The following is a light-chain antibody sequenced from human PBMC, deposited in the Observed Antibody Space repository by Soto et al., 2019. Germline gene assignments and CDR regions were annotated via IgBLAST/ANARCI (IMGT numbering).Light chain of an antibody. CDR3: QQRSNWPIT. CDR1: QSISSN. Sequence: EVVLTQSPATLSVFPVERATLSCRASQSISSNLAWYQQKPGQAPRLLIYDASNRATGIPARFSGSGSGTDFTLTISSLEPEDFAVYYCQQRSNWPITFGQGTRLEIK. J-gene: IGKJ5*01. CDR2: DAS. V-gene: IGKV3-11*01.